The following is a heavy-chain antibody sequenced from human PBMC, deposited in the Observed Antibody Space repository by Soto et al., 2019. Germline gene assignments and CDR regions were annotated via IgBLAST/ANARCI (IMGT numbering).Heavy chain of an antibody. V-gene: IGHV4-34*01. J-gene: IGHJ4*02. CDR3: ARGAPALSYYYDSSGYYWLV. D-gene: IGHD3-22*01. Sequence: QVQLQQWGAGLLKPSETLSLTCAVYGGSFSGYYWSWIRQPPGKGLEWIGEINHSGSTNYNPSLKSRVTIARYTSKNQFSLKLSSVTAADTAVYYCARGAPALSYYYDSSGYYWLVWGQGPLVTVSS. CDR1: GGSFSGYY. CDR2: INHSGST.